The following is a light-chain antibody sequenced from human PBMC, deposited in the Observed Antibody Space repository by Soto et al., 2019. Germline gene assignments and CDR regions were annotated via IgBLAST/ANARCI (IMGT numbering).Light chain of an antibody. CDR2: WAS. V-gene: IGKV4-1*01. CDR1: QSVLYSSNNKNY. Sequence: DIVMTQSPVSLAVFLGERATINCKSSQSVLYSSNNKNYVAWYQQKPGQPPKLLIYWASTRESGVPDRFSGSGSGTDFTLTISSAQAEDVAVYHCQQYYTSPTWTFGQGTKVEVK. CDR3: QQYYTSPTWT. J-gene: IGKJ1*01.